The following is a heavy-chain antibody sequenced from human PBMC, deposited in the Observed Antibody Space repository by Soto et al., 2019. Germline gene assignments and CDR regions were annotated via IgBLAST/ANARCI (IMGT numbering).Heavy chain of an antibody. J-gene: IGHJ3*01. V-gene: IGHV3-53*01. CDR2: LYRGGST. CDR3: ARARVEVPAHPRLDAFDL. Sequence: EVQLVESGGGLIQPGGSLRLSCAASGFTVSSTFMMWVRQAPGKGLEWFSSLYRGGSTYYADAVEGRFIVSRDSPENTLYLQMNSLRGDDTAVYYCARARVEVPAHPRLDAFDLWGPGTVVAVSS. CDR1: GFTVSSTF.